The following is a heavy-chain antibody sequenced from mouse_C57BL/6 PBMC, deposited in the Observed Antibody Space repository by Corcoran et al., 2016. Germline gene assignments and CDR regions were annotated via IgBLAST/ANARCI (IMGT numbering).Heavy chain of an antibody. V-gene: IGHV9-3*01. D-gene: IGHD2-5*01. CDR3: VRDSNWYFDV. CDR1: GYTFTTYG. Sequence: QIQLVHSGPELKNPGETVKISCKASGYTFTTYGMPWVKQAPGKGLKWMGWINTYSGVPTHADDFKGRFAFSLETSASTAYLQINNLKNEDTATYFCVRDSNWYFDVWGTGTTVTVSS. J-gene: IGHJ1*03. CDR2: INTYSGVP.